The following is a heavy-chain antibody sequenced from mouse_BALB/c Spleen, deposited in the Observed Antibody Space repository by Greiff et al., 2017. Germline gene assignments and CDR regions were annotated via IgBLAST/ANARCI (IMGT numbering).Heavy chain of an antibody. Sequence: VQLKESGPGLVKPSQSLSLTCSVTGYSITSGYYWNWIRQFPGNKLEWMGYISYDGSNNYNPSLKNRISITRDTSKNQFFLKLNSVTTEDTATYYCARKDYGYYWYFDVWGAGTTVTVSS. CDR1: GYSITSGYY. D-gene: IGHD1-2*01. CDR2: ISYDGSN. J-gene: IGHJ1*01. CDR3: ARKDYGYYWYFDV. V-gene: IGHV3-6*02.